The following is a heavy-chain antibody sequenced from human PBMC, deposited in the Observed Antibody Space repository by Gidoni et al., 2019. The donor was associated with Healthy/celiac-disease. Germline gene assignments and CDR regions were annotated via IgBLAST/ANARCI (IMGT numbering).Heavy chain of an antibody. J-gene: IGHJ4*02. Sequence: QVQLQQWGAGLLKPSETLSLTCAVDGGSFSGYYWSWIRQPPGKGLEWIGEIKHSGSTNSNPSLKSRVTISVDTSKSQFSLKLSSVTAADTAVYYCARGRYSGSYSIDYWGQGTLVTVSS. V-gene: IGHV4-34*01. CDR3: ARGRYSGSYSIDY. D-gene: IGHD1-26*01. CDR1: GGSFSGYY. CDR2: IKHSGST.